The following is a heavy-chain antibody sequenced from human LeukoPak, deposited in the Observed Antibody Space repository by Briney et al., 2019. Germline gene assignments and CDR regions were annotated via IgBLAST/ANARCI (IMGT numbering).Heavy chain of an antibody. CDR3: ARHIAAAGRFDY. CDR1: GGSISSYY. D-gene: IGHD6-13*01. V-gene: IGHV4-59*08. J-gene: IGHJ4*02. CDR2: IYYNGST. Sequence: NASDTLSLTCTVSGGSISSYYWSWIRQPPGKGLEWIGYIYYNGSTNYNPSLKSRVTISVDRSKSQFSLKVSSATAADTAVYYCARHIAAAGRFDYWGQGTLVTVSS.